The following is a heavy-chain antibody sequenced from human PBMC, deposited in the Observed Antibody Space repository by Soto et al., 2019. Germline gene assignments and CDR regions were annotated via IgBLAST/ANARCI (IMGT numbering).Heavy chain of an antibody. CDR3: AKREDGYCSSTSCYGYYYYYMDV. Sequence: GGSLRLSCAASGFTFSSYAMSWVRQAPGKGLEWVSAISGSGGSTYYADSVKGRFTISRDNSKNTLYLQMNSLRAEDTAVYYCAKREDGYCSSTSCYGYYYYYMDVWGKGTTVTVS. CDR1: GFTFSSYA. CDR2: ISGSGGST. D-gene: IGHD2-2*03. J-gene: IGHJ6*03. V-gene: IGHV3-23*01.